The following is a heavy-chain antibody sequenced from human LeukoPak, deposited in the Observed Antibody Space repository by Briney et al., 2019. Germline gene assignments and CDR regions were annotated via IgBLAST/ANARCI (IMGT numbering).Heavy chain of an antibody. J-gene: IGHJ4*02. D-gene: IGHD6-13*01. CDR3: ATFRSSWYYFDY. CDR2: IHYSGNT. V-gene: IGHV4-39*01. CDR1: SGSISSSNSF. Sequence: PSETLSLTCTVSSGSISSSNSFWGWIRQPPGKGLEWIGSIHYSGNTYYNPSLKSRVTISVDTSKNQFSLKLSSVTAADTAVFYCATFRSSWYYFDYRGQGTLVTVSS.